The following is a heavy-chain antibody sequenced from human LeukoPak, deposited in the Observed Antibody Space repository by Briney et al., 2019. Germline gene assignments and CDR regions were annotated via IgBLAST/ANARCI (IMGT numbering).Heavy chain of an antibody. CDR3: ARGTTGSTILDY. Sequence: PSETLSLTCAVCGGSFSGYYWSWIRQPPGKGLEWIREINHSGSTNYNPSLKSRVTISVDTSKNQFSLKLSSVTAADTAVYYCARGTTGSTILDYWGQGTLVTVSS. CDR2: INHSGST. V-gene: IGHV4-34*01. J-gene: IGHJ4*02. D-gene: IGHD2/OR15-2a*01. CDR1: GGSFSGYY.